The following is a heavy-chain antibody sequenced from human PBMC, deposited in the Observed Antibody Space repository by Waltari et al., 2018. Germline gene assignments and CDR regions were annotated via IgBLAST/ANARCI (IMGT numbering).Heavy chain of an antibody. CDR1: GGSISSHY. CDR3: ARASARGSYYYYYGMEV. Sequence: QVQLQESGPGLVKPSETLSLTCTVSGGSISSHYWSWIRQPPGKGLEWIGYIYYSGSTNYNPSLKSRVTISVDTSKNQFSLKLSSVTAADTAVYYCARASARGSYYYYYGMEVWGQGTTVTVSS. V-gene: IGHV4-59*11. CDR2: IYYSGST. D-gene: IGHD1-26*01. J-gene: IGHJ6*02.